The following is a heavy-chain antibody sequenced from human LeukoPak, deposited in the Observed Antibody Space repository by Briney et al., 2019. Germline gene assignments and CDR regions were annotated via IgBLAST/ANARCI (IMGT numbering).Heavy chain of an antibody. J-gene: IGHJ3*02. V-gene: IGHV1-2*02. CDR1: GYTFTGYY. D-gene: IGHD3-16*02. CDR3: AREIPDEDIVGAFDI. CDR2: INPNSGGT. Sequence: ASVKVSCKTSGYTFTGYYIHWVRQAPGQGLEWMGWINPNSGGTNYAQKFQGGVSVTRDTSISTVYMELSRLRYDDTAVYYCAREIPDEDIVGAFDIWGQGTMVTVSS.